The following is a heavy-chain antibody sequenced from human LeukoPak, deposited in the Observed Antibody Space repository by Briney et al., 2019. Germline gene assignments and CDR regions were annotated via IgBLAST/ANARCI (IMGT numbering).Heavy chain of an antibody. CDR1: GFTLSSYP. V-gene: IGHV3-30-3*01. CDR2: IAYDGSIT. CDR3: AKDNDYYDSSGYHSGNWFDP. Sequence: GGSLRLSCAASGFTLSSYPMHWVRQAPGKGLEWLAVIAYDGSITLYTDSVKGRFTISRDSSKNTLYLQMNSLRTEDTAVYYCAKDNDYYDSSGYHSGNWFDPWGQGTLVTVSS. J-gene: IGHJ5*02. D-gene: IGHD3-22*01.